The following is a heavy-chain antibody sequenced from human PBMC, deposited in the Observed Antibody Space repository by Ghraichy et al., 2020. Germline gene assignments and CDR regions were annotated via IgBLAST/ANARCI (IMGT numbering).Heavy chain of an antibody. CDR3: ARAGNYYDSSGYDYFDY. CDR2: INPSGGST. CDR1: GYTFTSYY. Sequence: ASVKVSCKASGYTFTSYYMHWVRQAPGQGLEWMGIINPSGGSTSYAQKFQGRVTMTRDTSTSTVYMELSSLRSEDTAVYYCARAGNYYDSSGYDYFDYWGQGTLVTVSS. V-gene: IGHV1-46*03. D-gene: IGHD3-22*01. J-gene: IGHJ4*02.